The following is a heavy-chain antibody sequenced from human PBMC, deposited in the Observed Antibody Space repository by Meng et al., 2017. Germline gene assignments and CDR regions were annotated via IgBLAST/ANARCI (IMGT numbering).Heavy chain of an antibody. J-gene: IGHJ4*02. Sequence: QVPLVEAGAGVKKPGSSVKASCKDSGGTFSSYAISWVRQAPGQGLEWMGGIIPIFGTANYAQKFQGRVTITTDESTSTAYMELSSLRSEDTAVYYCARISGYDYLSWGQGTLVTVSS. CDR1: GGTFSSYA. CDR2: IIPIFGTA. V-gene: IGHV1-69*05. CDR3: ARISGYDYLS. D-gene: IGHD5-12*01.